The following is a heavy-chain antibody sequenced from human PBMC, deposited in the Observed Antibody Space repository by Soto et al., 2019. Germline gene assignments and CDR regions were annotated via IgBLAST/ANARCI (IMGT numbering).Heavy chain of an antibody. CDR3: ARVGVGYSYGRAYDLSLDL. V-gene: IGHV4-34*01. CDR1: GGSFSGYY. J-gene: IGHJ2*01. Sequence: WETLALSCAFFGGSFSGYYWSWIRQPPGKGLEWIGEINHSGSTNYNPSLKSRVTISVATSKNQFSLKLSSVTAADTAVYYCARVGVGYSYGRAYDLSLDLWRRGSL. D-gene: IGHD5-18*01. CDR2: INHSGST.